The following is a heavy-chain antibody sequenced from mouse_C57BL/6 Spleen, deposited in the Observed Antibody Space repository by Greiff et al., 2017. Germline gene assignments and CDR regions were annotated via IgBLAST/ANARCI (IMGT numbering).Heavy chain of an antibody. D-gene: IGHD1-1*01. J-gene: IGHJ2*01. CDR2: IDPSDSYT. CDR1: GYTFTSYW. V-gene: IGHV1-50*01. Sequence: QVQLQQPGAELVKPGASVKLSCKASGYTFTSYWMQWVKQRPGQGLEWIGEIDPSDSYTNYNQKFKGKATLTVDTSSSTAYMQLSSLTSEDSAVYYCARRNYYVSSYYFDYWGQGTTLTVSS. CDR3: ARRNYYVSSYYFDY.